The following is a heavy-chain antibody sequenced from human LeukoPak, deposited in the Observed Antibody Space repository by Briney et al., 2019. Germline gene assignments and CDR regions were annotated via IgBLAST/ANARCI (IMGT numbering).Heavy chain of an antibody. D-gene: IGHD1-26*01. CDR3: ARDNSIYSGSPKGDFDY. CDR2: IIPIFGTA. V-gene: IGHV1-69*13. CDR1: GGTFSSYA. J-gene: IGHJ4*02. Sequence: ASVKVSCKASGGTFSSYAISWVRQAPGQGLEWMGGIIPIFGTANYAQKFQGRVTITADESTSTVYMELSSLRSEDTAVYYCARDNSIYSGSPKGDFDYWGQGTLVTVSS.